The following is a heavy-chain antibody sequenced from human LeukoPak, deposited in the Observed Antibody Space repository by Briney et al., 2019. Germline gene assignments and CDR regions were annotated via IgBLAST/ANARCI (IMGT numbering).Heavy chain of an antibody. CDR3: AKGDGGRTSFYAMDV. J-gene: IGHJ6*02. CDR2: ISSSGGRI. Sequence: PGGSLRLSCAASGFTFSSYAMTWVRQAPGKGLEWVSGISSSGGRIHYADFVKGRFTISRDNSENTFYLQMNSLRAEDMAVYYCAKGDGGRTSFYAMDVWGQGTTVTVSS. V-gene: IGHV3-23*01. CDR1: GFTFSSYA. D-gene: IGHD1-26*01.